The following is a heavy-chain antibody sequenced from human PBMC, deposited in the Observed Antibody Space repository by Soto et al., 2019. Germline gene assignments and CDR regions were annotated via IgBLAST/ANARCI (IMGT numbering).Heavy chain of an antibody. D-gene: IGHD2-21*01. CDR1: GLSLSNIGMG. CDR2: IYWDGDN. J-gene: IGHJ6*02. Sequence: QITLKESGPTLVRPTQTLTLTCTFSGLSLSNIGMGVGWIRQAPGKAPEWLALIYWDGDNRYSPPLQTRITSTKDTSKNQVVFTMTNMEPVDTATYSWVHRRCGGGGRQHYSSHSYYGLDVWGQGTTVTVSS. CDR3: VHRRCGGGGRQHYSSHSYYGLDV. V-gene: IGHV2-5*02.